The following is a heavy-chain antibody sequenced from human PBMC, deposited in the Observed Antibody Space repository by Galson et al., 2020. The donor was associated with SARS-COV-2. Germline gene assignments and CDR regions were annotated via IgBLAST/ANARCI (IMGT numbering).Heavy chain of an antibody. CDR3: ARESGYMGRAGGGIGCEH. Sequence: KIGESLKISCKGSGYSFTSYWIGWVRQMPGKGLAWMGIIYPGDSDTRYSPSFQGQVTISVDKSISTAYLQWSSLKASDSAMDYWARESGYMGRAGGGIGCEHGGLGTRVTGFS. D-gene: IGHD2-2*02. J-gene: IGHJ1*01. CDR2: IYPGDSDT. CDR1: GYSFTSYW. V-gene: IGHV5-51*01.